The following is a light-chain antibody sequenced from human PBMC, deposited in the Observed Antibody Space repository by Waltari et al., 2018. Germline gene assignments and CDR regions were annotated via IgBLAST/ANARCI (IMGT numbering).Light chain of an antibody. V-gene: IGLV1-47*01. CDR3: ATWDASLGVL. CDR2: KNN. CDR1: SPNIEIHY. J-gene: IGLJ2*01. Sequence: QSVLTQPPSTSGTPGQRFTISCSGSSPNIEIHYVYWYQHLPGTTPKLLIYKNNQRPSGVPDRFSGSKSGTSASLAISGLRSEDEADYYCATWDASLGVLFGGGTKLTVL.